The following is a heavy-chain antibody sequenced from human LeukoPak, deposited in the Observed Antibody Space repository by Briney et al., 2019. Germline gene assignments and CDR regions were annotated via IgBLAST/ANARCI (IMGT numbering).Heavy chain of an antibody. CDR3: AKEYYYDSSGYLDY. V-gene: IGHV3-23*01. Sequence: QAGGSLRLSCAASGFTLRSYSMTWVRQAPGKGLEWVSAISGSGGSTYYADSVKGRFTISRDNSKNTLYLQMNSLRAEDTAVYYCAKEYYYDSSGYLDYWGQGTLVTVSS. CDR2: ISGSGGST. CDR1: GFTLRSYS. J-gene: IGHJ4*02. D-gene: IGHD3-22*01.